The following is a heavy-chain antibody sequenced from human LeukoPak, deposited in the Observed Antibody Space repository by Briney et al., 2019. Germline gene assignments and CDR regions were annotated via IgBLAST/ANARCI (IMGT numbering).Heavy chain of an antibody. Sequence: PSETLSLTCAVYGGSFSGYYWGWIRQPPGKGLEWIGEINHSGSTNYNPSLKSRVTISVDTSKNQFSLKLSSVTAADTAVYYCARVNYDILTGYSRVRMDVWGQGTTVTVSS. CDR2: INHSGST. CDR3: ARVNYDILTGYSRVRMDV. V-gene: IGHV4-34*01. J-gene: IGHJ6*02. CDR1: GGSFSGYY. D-gene: IGHD3-9*01.